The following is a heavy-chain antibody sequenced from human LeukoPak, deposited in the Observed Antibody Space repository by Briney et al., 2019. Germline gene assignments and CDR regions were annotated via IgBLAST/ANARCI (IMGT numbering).Heavy chain of an antibody. CDR2: INPNSGGT. D-gene: IGHD5-24*01. V-gene: IGHV1-2*02. CDR1: GSTFTDYY. Sequence: ASVKVSCKASGSTFTDYYMHWVRQAPGQALEWMGWINPNSGGTNYAQKFQGRVTMTRDTSISTAYMELSSLRSDDTAVYYCARITILYYFDSWGQGTLVTVSS. CDR3: ARITILYYFDS. J-gene: IGHJ4*02.